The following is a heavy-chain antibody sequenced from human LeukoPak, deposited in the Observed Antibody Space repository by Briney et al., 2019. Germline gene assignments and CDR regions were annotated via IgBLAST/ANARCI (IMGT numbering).Heavy chain of an antibody. Sequence: GGSLRLSCAASGFTFSSHWTHWVRQVPGKGLVWVSRIDSDGRITTYADSVKGRFTISRDNAKNTLYLQMNTLRDEDTAVYYCARDYNWNPPDYWGQGTLVTVSS. V-gene: IGHV3-74*01. CDR2: IDSDGRIT. D-gene: IGHD1-1*01. CDR3: ARDYNWNPPDY. CDR1: GFTFSSHW. J-gene: IGHJ4*02.